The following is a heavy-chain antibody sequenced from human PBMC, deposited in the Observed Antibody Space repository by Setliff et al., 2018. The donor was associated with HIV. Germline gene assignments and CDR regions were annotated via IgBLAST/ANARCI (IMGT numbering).Heavy chain of an antibody. V-gene: IGHV3-74*01. CDR2: INTDGSNT. J-gene: IGHJ4*02. CDR3: AKGELDY. CDR1: GFTFSNYW. Sequence: GGSLRLSCAASGFTFSNYWMHWVRQVPGKGLVWVSRINTDGSNTTYADFVKGRFTISRDNAKKTLYLQMNSLRGEDTAVYYCAKGELDYWGQGTLVTVSS. D-gene: IGHD1-26*01.